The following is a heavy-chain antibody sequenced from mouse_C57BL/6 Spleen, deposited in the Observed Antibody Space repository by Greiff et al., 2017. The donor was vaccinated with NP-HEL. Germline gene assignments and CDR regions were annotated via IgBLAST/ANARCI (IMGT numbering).Heavy chain of an antibody. Sequence: EVQLPQSGPELVKPGASVKIPCKASGYTFTDYNMDWVKQSHGKSLEWIGDINPNNGGTIYNQKFKGKATLTVDKSSSTAYMELRSLTSEDTAVYYCARRGRAGADAMDYWGQGTSVTVSS. CDR1: GYTFTDYN. V-gene: IGHV1-18*01. CDR2: INPNNGGT. D-gene: IGHD3-3*01. CDR3: ARRGRAGADAMDY. J-gene: IGHJ4*01.